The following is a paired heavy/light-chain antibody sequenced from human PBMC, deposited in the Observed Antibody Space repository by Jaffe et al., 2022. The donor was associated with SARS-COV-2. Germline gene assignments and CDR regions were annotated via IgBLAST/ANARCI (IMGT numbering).Light chain of an antibody. CDR3: CSYAGSLYV. CDR1: SSDVGGYNH. J-gene: IGLJ1*01. V-gene: IGLV2-11*01. CDR2: DVN. Sequence: QSALTQPRSVSGSPGQSVTISCTGTSSDVGGYNHVSWYQQHAGKAPKLMIYDVNKRPSGVPDRFFGSKSGNTASLTISGLQAEDEADYYCCSYAGSLYVFGTGTQVTVL.
Heavy chain of an antibody. J-gene: IGHJ5*02. V-gene: IGHV5-51*01. CDR3: SIGEHGTGWYGP. CDR1: GYSFTNYW. CDR2: FYPGNSES. D-gene: IGHD3-10*01. Sequence: EVQLVQSGAEVKKPGDSLKISCKGSGYSFTNYWIGWARQMPGKGLEWMGFFYPGNSESRYSPSFQGQVTISADKSITTAYLQWSSLRASDTAMYYCSIGEHGTGWYGPWGQGTLVTVSS.